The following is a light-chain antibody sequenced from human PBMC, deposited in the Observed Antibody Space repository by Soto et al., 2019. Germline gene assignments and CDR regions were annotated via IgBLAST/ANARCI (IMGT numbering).Light chain of an antibody. CDR1: QSISSY. CDR2: AAS. CDR3: QKYNSAPQT. J-gene: IGKJ1*01. V-gene: IGKV1-27*01. Sequence: DIQMTQSPSSLSASVGDRVTITCGASQSISSYLNWYQQKPGKAPKLLIYAASSLQSGVPSRFSGSGSETDFTLTISSLQPEDVATYYCQKYNSAPQTFGHGTKVDI.